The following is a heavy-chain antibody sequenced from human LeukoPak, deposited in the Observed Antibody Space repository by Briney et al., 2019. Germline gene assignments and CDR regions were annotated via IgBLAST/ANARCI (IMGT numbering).Heavy chain of an antibody. V-gene: IGHV3-53*04. CDR2: IYAGAQT. J-gene: IGHJ4*02. D-gene: IGHD3-10*01. Sequence: GGSLRLSCAASGFNVSRNYMSWVRQAPGKGLEWVSVIYAGAQTYYADSVRGRFTISRHISKNTLYLQMNSLRAEDTAAYYCARGRVRGDFDYWGQGTLVTVSS. CDR1: GFNVSRNY. CDR3: ARGRVRGDFDY.